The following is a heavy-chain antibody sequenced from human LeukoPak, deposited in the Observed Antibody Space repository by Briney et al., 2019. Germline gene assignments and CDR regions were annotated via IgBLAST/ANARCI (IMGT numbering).Heavy chain of an antibody. Sequence: NPSETLSLTRSVSGYSISTNYYWGWIRQPPGKGLEWIGSIYYSGSTYYNPSLKSRVTISVDTSKNQFSLKLSSVTAADTAVYYRARDRRPPIYEGAFDIWGQGTMVTVSS. D-gene: IGHD2/OR15-2a*01. V-gene: IGHV4-38-2*02. CDR2: IYYSGST. CDR1: GYSISTNYY. CDR3: ARDRRPPIYEGAFDI. J-gene: IGHJ3*02.